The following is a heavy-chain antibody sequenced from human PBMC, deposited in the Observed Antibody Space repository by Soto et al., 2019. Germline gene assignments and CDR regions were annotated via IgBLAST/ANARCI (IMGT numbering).Heavy chain of an antibody. J-gene: IGHJ4*02. D-gene: IGHD2-21*02. CDR1: GGSISSGGYS. CDR2: IYHSGST. V-gene: IGHV4-30-2*01. CDR3: ARHPPKRDVDY. Sequence: SETLSLTCAVAGGSISSGGYSWSWIRQPPGKGLEWIGYIYHSGSTNYNPSLKSRVTISVDTSKNQFSLKLSSVTAADTAVYYCARHPPKRDVDYWGQGTLVTVSS.